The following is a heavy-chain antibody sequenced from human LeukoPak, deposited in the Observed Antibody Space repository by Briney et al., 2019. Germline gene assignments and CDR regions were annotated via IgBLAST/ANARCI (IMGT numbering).Heavy chain of an antibody. J-gene: IGHJ5*02. V-gene: IGHV3-23*01. CDR3: AKDGVAPAAIFDP. D-gene: IGHD2-2*01. Sequence: GGSLRLSCAASGFTFSSYAMSWVRQAPGKGLEWVSAISGSGGSTYYADSGKGRFTISRDTTTKTQYLQMKSLKAEDTAVYYSAKDGVAPAAIFDPCGQGTLVTVSS. CDR2: ISGSGGST. CDR1: GFTFSSYA.